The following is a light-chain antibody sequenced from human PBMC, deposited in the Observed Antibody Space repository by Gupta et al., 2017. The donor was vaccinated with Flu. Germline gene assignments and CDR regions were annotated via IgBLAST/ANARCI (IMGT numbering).Light chain of an antibody. CDR1: SSDVGGSNY. CDR2: DVR. CDR3: SSYTSSSTFYV. J-gene: IGLJ1*01. V-gene: IGLV2-14*01. Sequence: QSALTHPASVSGSPGQSITISCTGTSSDVGGSNYVSWYQQHPGKAPNLMIYDVRNRPSGVSSRFSGSKSGNTASLTISGLQAEDETDYYCSSYTSSSTFYVFGTGTKVTVL.